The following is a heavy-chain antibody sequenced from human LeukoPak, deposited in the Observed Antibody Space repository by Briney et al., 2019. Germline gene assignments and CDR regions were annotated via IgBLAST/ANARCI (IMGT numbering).Heavy chain of an antibody. CDR2: IYYSGST. D-gene: IGHD3/OR15-3a*01. V-gene: IGHV4-39*01. Sequence: SETLSLTCTVSGGSISSSSYYWGWIRQPPGKGLEWIGSIYYSGSTYYNPSLKSRVTISVDTSKNRFSLKLTSVTAADTAVYYCARQTGSGLFILPGGQGTLVTVSS. J-gene: IGHJ4*02. CDR1: GGSISSSSYY. CDR3: ARQTGSGLFILP.